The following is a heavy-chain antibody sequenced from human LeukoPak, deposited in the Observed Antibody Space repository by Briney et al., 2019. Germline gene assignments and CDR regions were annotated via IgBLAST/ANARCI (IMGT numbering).Heavy chain of an antibody. V-gene: IGHV3-53*01. CDR2: IYSDGST. D-gene: IGHD3-16*01. CDR1: GFTVSSNS. Sequence: GGSLRLSCAASGFTVSSNSMTWVRQAPGKGLEWVSVIYSDGSTFYTASVKGRFIISRDISKNTLYLQMNSLRVDDTAVYFCARDHRVGGSWGQGTLVTVSS. J-gene: IGHJ4*02. CDR3: ARDHRVGGS.